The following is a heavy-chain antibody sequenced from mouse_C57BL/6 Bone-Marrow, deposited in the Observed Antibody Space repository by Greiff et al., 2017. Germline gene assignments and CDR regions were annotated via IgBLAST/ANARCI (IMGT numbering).Heavy chain of an antibody. Sequence: VMLVESGPGLVAPSQSLSITCTVSGFSLTSYGVDWVRQPPGKGLEWLGVIWGGGSTNYNSALMSRLSISKDNSKSQVFLKMNSLQTDDTAMYYCAKRRYGNYGLWYFDVWGTGTTVTVSS. CDR3: AKRRYGNYGLWYFDV. V-gene: IGHV2-9*01. CDR1: GFSLTSYG. D-gene: IGHD2-1*01. J-gene: IGHJ1*03. CDR2: IWGGGST.